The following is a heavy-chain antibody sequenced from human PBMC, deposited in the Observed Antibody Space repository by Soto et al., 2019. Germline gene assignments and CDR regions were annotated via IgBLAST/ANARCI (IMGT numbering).Heavy chain of an antibody. CDR1: GFTFSTFW. CDR2: INSDGSKT. J-gene: IGHJ5*02. D-gene: IGHD5-12*01. CDR3: ATVATNSYNWLDP. Sequence: EVQLVESGGTLVQPGGSLRLSCAASGFTFSTFWMHWVRQAPGKGLVWVSRINSDGSKTTYAASVKGRFTISRDNAKRAVSLQMDSLRAEDTAVYYCATVATNSYNWLDPWGQGTLVTVSS. V-gene: IGHV3-74*01.